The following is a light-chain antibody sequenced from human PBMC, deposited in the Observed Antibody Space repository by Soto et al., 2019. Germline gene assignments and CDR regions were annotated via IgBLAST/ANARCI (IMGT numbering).Light chain of an antibody. CDR3: HQRSSWPRT. V-gene: IGKV3-11*01. Sequence: EIVLTQSPATLSLSPGERATLSCRASESVGHQIAWYQQRPGQAPRLIIQDISNRATDIPDRFSGSGSWKEITLTIKHLGAEGFGGYYCHQRSSWPRTFGQGTTLEI. CDR2: DIS. J-gene: IGKJ2*01. CDR1: ESVGHQ.